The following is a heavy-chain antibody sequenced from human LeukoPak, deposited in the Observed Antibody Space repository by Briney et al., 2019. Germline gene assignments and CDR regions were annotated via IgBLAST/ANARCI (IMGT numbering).Heavy chain of an antibody. CDR3: ARLMITFGGTYREDY. Sequence: ASVKASCTASGYTFTSYDINWVRQATGQGLEWMGWMNPNSGNTGYAQKFQGRVTITRNTSISTAYMELSSLRSEDTAVYYCARLMITFGGTYREDYWGQGTLVTVSS. CDR2: MNPNSGNT. V-gene: IGHV1-8*03. CDR1: GYTFTSYD. D-gene: IGHD3-16*01. J-gene: IGHJ4*02.